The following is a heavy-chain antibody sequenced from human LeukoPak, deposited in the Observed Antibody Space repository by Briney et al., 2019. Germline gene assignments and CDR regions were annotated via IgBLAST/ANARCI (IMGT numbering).Heavy chain of an antibody. CDR2: IYYSGST. Sequence: SETLSLTCTVSGGSISSGGYYWSWIRQHPGKGLEWIGYIYYSGSTYYNPSLKSRVTISVDTSKNQFSLKLSSVTAADAAVYYCARDRDTAEGRNWFDPWGQGTLVTVSS. CDR1: GGSISSGGYY. CDR3: ARDRDTAEGRNWFDP. J-gene: IGHJ5*02. D-gene: IGHD5-18*01. V-gene: IGHV4-31*03.